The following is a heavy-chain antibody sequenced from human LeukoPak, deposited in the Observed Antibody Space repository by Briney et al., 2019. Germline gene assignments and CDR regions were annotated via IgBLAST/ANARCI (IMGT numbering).Heavy chain of an antibody. J-gene: IGHJ4*02. CDR2: IKNDGSST. CDR3: ASALRGQGGH. D-gene: IGHD3-16*01. CDR1: GFTFSRYW. Sequence: GGSLRLSCAASGFTFSRYWMHWVRQAPGKGLVWVSLIKNDGSSTTYADSVKGRFTISRDNAKNTLFLQMNSLRADDTAIYYCASALRGQGGHWGQGTLATVSS. V-gene: IGHV3-74*03.